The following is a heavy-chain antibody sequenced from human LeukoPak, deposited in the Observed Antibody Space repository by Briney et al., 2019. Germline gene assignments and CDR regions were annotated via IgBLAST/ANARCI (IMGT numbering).Heavy chain of an antibody. Sequence: GGSLRLSCAASGFTFSSYAMHWVRQAPGKGLEWVAGISYDGSNKYYADSVKGRFTISRDNSKNTLYLQMNSLRAEDTAVYYCARDSAEGYYYYMVVWSKGATVAVPS. D-gene: IGHD3-10*01. CDR3: ARDSAEGYYYYMVV. J-gene: IGHJ6*03. V-gene: IGHV3-30-3*01. CDR2: ISYDGSNK. CDR1: GFTFSSYA.